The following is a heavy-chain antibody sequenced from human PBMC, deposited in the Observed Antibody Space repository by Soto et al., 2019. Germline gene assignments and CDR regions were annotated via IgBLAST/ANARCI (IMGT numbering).Heavy chain of an antibody. J-gene: IGHJ4*02. CDR1: GGSISSGDYY. V-gene: IGHV4-30-4*01. CDR2: IYSSGST. CDR3: AKDTYYYSSSGYYVFDS. D-gene: IGHD3-22*01. Sequence: SETLSLTCTVSGGSISSGDYYWSWIRQPPGKGLEWIGYIYSSGSTYYNPSLKSRVTISVDTSKNQFSLRLSSVTAADTAVYYCAKDTYYYSSSGYYVFDSWGQGTLVTVSS.